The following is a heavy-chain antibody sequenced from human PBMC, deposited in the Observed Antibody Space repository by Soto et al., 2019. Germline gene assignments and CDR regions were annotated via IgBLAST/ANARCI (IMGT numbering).Heavy chain of an antibody. D-gene: IGHD2-2*01. Sequence: QVQLVQSGAEVKKPGSSVKVSCKASGGTFSSYAISWVRQAPGQGLEWMGGIIPIFGTANYAQKFQGRVTITADESTSTAYMELSSLRSEDTAVYYCATQGNVVVPAAIRTPYGMDVWGQGTTVTVS. CDR1: GGTFSSYA. J-gene: IGHJ6*02. V-gene: IGHV1-69*01. CDR2: IIPIFGTA. CDR3: ATQGNVVVPAAIRTPYGMDV.